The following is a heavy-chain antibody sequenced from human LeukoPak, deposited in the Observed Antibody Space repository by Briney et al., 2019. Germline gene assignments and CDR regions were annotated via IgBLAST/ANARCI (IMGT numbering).Heavy chain of an antibody. D-gene: IGHD3-10*01. J-gene: IGHJ5*02. Sequence: SETLSLTCAVYGGSFSGYYWSWIRQPPGKGLEWIGEINHSGSTNYNPSLKSRVTISVDTSKNQFSLKLSSVTAADTAVYYCARGNRGLLWFGELSNNWFDPWGRGTLVTVSS. CDR2: INHSGST. V-gene: IGHV4-34*01. CDR3: ARGNRGLLWFGELSNNWFDP. CDR1: GGSFSGYY.